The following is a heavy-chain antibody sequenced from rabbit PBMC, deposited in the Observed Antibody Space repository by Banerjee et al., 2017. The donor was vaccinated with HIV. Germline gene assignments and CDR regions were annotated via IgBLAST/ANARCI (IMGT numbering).Heavy chain of an antibody. CDR1: GFSFSSTYW. Sequence: QSLEESGGDLVKPGASLTLTCTASGFSFSSTYWICWIRQAPGKGLEWIACIDAGSNGNTYYASWAKGRFTVSKTSSTTVTLQMTSLTAADTATYICARDLTGVTGWNFNLWGPGTLVTVS. J-gene: IGHJ4*01. CDR3: ARDLTGVTGWNFNL. D-gene: IGHD7-1*01. V-gene: IGHV1S40*01. CDR2: IDAGSNGNT.